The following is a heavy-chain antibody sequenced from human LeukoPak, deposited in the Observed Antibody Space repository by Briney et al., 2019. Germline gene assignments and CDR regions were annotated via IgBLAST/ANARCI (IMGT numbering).Heavy chain of an antibody. CDR2: ISGSGGST. CDR3: ARRHSFMTDFDY. CDR1: GFTFSSYA. D-gene: IGHD3-16*01. V-gene: IGHV3-23*01. Sequence: PGGSLRLSCAASGFTFSSYAMSWVRQAPGKGLEWVSAISGSGGSTYYADSVKGRFTISRDNSKNTLYLQMNSLRAEDTAVYYCARRHSFMTDFDYWGQGTLVTVSS. J-gene: IGHJ4*02.